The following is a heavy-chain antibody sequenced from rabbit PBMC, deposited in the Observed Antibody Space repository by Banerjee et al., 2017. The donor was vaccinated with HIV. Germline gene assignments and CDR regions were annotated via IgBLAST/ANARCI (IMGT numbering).Heavy chain of an antibody. D-gene: IGHD7-1*01. V-gene: IGHV1S40*01. CDR2: IYPSSGGST. CDR3: ARIYIGFSLGL. J-gene: IGHJ3*01. CDR1: GFDFNFNS. Sequence: QSLEESGGDLVKPGASLTLTCTASGFDFNFNSMCWVRQAPGKGLEWIACIYPSSGGSTVYASWAKGRFTISKTSSTTVTLQMTSLTAADTATYFCARIYIGFSLGLWGQGTLVTVS.